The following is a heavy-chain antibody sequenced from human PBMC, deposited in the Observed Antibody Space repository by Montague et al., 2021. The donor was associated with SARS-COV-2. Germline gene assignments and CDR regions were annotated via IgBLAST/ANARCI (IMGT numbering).Heavy chain of an antibody. CDR1: GDSISNYS. CDR3: ARHLRVTTVTSHMYHYAMDD. D-gene: IGHD4-11*01. Sequence: SETLSLSCSVSGDSISNYSWSWIRQSPGKGLEWIGYIYYSGSTNYNPSLTSRVTISVDTSKNQVSLKLTSVTAADTAVYYCARHLRVTTVTSHMYHYAMDDWGQGTPVTVSS. V-gene: IGHV4-59*08. CDR2: IYYSGST. J-gene: IGHJ6*02.